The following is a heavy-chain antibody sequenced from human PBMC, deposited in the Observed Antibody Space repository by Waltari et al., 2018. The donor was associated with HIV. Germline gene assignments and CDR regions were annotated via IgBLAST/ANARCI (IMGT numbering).Heavy chain of an antibody. V-gene: IGHV3-7*01. CDR1: GFTLPSYW. D-gene: IGHD3-10*01. J-gene: IGHJ4*02. CDR2: INQAGTER. CDR3: ATTHGSGDYDNDFDY. Sequence: EVRLVESGGGCVPPGGSLTLTCETSGFTLPSYWFSWGRKAPGKGLEWVANINQAGTERHYVDSVRGRFTISRDNGKRSSFLQMNSLTVEDTAVYYCATTHGSGDYDNDFDYWGQGTLV.